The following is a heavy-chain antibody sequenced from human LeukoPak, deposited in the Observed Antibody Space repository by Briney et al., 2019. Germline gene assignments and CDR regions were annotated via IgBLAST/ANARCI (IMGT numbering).Heavy chain of an antibody. CDR2: ISDRGSRT. CDR3: AKRGVVIRVILVGFHKEAYYFDS. Sequence: GGPLRLSCAASGFTFSSYGMSWVRQAPGKGLEWVAGISDRGSRTNYADSVKGCFTISTDHPKNTLYLQMNSLRAEDTAVYFCAKRGVVIRVILVGFHKEAYYFDSWGQGALVTVSS. V-gene: IGHV3-23*01. J-gene: IGHJ4*02. CDR1: GFTFSSYG. D-gene: IGHD3-22*01.